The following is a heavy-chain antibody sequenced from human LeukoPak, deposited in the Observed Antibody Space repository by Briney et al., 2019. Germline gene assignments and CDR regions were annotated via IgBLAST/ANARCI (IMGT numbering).Heavy chain of an antibody. CDR2: IYHSGST. V-gene: IGHV4-4*02. CDR1: GGSISSSNW. J-gene: IGHJ4*02. CDR3: ARDRWELRREGFDY. Sequence: SGTLSLTCAVSGGSISSSNWWSWVRPPPGKGLEWIGEIYHSGSTNYNPSLKSRVTISVDKSKNQFSLKLSSVTAADTAVYYCARDRWELRREGFDYWGQGTLVTVSS. D-gene: IGHD1-26*01.